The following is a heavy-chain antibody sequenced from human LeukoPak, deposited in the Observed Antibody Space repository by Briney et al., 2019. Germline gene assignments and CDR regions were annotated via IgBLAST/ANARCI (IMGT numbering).Heavy chain of an antibody. CDR1: GGSISSYY. CDR3: ARLSVVPAAIGYFDY. CDR2: IYYSGST. D-gene: IGHD2-2*01. J-gene: IGHJ4*02. Sequence: SETLSLTCTVSGGSISSYYWSWIRQPPGKGLEWIGYIYYSGSTNYNPSLKSRVTISVDTSKNQFSLKLSSVTAADTAVYYCARLSVVPAAIGYFDYWGQGTLVTVSS. V-gene: IGHV4-59*01.